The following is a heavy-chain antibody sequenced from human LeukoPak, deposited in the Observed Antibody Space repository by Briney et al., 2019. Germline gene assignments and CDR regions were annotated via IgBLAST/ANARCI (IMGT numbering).Heavy chain of an antibody. CDR3: ARDPGYCSGGSCYRPLDAFDI. Sequence: GGSLRLSCAVSGFTFSNYWMHWVRQAPGMGLVWVSRINIDGSSTSYADSVKGRFTISRDNAKNTLYLQMNSLRAEDTAVYYCARDPGYCSGGSCYRPLDAFDIWGQGTMVTVSS. CDR1: GFTFSNYW. J-gene: IGHJ3*02. CDR2: INIDGSST. V-gene: IGHV3-74*01. D-gene: IGHD2-15*01.